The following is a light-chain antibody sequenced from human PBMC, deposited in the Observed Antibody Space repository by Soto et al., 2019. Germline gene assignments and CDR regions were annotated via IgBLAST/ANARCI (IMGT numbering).Light chain of an antibody. CDR2: ENA. V-gene: IGLV1-51*02. CDR3: GTWDSGLSGFV. CDR1: NSNIGNSY. Sequence: QSVLTQPPSVSAAPVEKVTISCSGSNSNIGNSYVYWYQQFPGAAPKLLMYENAKRASGIPDRFSGSKSGAAATLAITGIQTGDEADYYCGTWDSGLSGFVFGTGTKVPVL. J-gene: IGLJ1*01.